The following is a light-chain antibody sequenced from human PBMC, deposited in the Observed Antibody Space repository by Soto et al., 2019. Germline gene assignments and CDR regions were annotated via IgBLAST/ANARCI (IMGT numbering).Light chain of an antibody. CDR2: GNT. Sequence: QSVLTQPPSMSGAPGQRVTISCTGSSSNIGAGYDVHWYQHLPGTAPKLLIYGNTNRPSGAPDRFSGSKSGTSASLAITGLQAEDEADYYCQSHDSSLNSWVFGGGTKLTVL. CDR1: SSNIGAGYD. J-gene: IGLJ3*02. CDR3: QSHDSSLNSWV. V-gene: IGLV1-40*01.